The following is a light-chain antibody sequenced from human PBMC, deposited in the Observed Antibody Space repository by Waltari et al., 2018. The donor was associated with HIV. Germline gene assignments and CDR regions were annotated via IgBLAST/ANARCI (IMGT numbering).Light chain of an antibody. J-gene: IGLJ3*02. V-gene: IGLV1-47*01. CDR2: RNN. CDR3: AAWDDSLSGRV. CDR1: SSNIGSTY. Sequence: QSVLTQPPSASGTPGQRVPISCSGSSSNIGSTYVSWYQQLTGTTPKLLISRNNQRPSGVPDRVSGSKSGTSASLAISGLRSEDEADYYCAAWDDSLSGRVFGGGTKLTVL.